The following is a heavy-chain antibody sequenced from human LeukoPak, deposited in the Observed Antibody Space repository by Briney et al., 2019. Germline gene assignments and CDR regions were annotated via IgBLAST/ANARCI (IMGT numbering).Heavy chain of an antibody. CDR3: ASYSTSSGDAFDI. CDR1: GYTFSDQY. J-gene: IGHJ3*02. CDR2: INPNSGDT. D-gene: IGHD6-6*01. V-gene: IGHV1-2*02. Sequence: ASVKVSCKASGYTFSDQYIHWVRQSPGQGLEWMGWINPNSGDTDYAQKFQGRVTITRDTSISTAYIELTSLRSDDTAVYYCASYSTSSGDAFDIWGQGTLVTVSS.